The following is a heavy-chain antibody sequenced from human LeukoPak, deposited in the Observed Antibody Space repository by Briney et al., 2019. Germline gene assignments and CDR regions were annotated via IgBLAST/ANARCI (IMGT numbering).Heavy chain of an antibody. Sequence: GGSLRLSCVASGFSFSSYWMAWVRQAPGKGLEWVANIKYDGSLKFYVDSVKGRFAISRDNAKNSLYLEMNSLRADDTAVYFCASSHDSSGNDWGQGTMVTVSS. CDR3: ASSHDSSGND. D-gene: IGHD3-22*01. V-gene: IGHV3-7*01. J-gene: IGHJ4*02. CDR1: GFSFSSYW. CDR2: IKYDGSLK.